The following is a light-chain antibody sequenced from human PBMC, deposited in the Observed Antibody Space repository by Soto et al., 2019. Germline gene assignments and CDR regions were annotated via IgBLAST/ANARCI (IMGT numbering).Light chain of an antibody. V-gene: IGLV2-8*01. CDR2: DVS. CDR1: SSDVGGYNY. Sequence: QSALTQPPSASGSPGQSVTISCTGTSSDVGGYNYVSWYQQHPRKAPKLMIYDVSKRPSGVPDRFSGSKSCNTASLTVSGLQAEDEADYYCSSYAGTSTQYIVGTGTKLTV. CDR3: SSYAGTSTQYI. J-gene: IGLJ1*01.